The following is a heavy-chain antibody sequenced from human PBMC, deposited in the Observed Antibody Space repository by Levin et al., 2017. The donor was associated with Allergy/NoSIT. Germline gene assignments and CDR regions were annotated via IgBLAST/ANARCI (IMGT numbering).Heavy chain of an antibody. V-gene: IGHV3-23*01. J-gene: IGHJ4*01. D-gene: IGHD3-10*01. CDR1: GFTFNSCV. CDR3: AKGRYCGSGAYYTSFDY. Sequence: GGSLRLSCAASGFTFNSCVLTWVRQAPGKGLEFVSLISASGDSTEYADSVKGRFTITRDNSRNTLYLQMSSLSADDTAVYSCAKGRYCGSGAYYTSFDYWGHGTLVTVSS. CDR2: ISASGDST.